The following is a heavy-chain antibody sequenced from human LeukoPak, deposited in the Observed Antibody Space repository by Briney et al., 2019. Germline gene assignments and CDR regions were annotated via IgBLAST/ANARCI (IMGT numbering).Heavy chain of an antibody. CDR2: IKQDGSEK. Sequence: PGGSLRLSCAASGFTFSSYWMSWVRQAPGKGLEWVANIKQDGSEKYYVDSVKGRFTISRDNAKNSLDLQMNIRRPEYKAVYYCASDPPTDFWSGYRDYWXQXTLVTVSS. CDR3: ASDPPTDFWSGYRDY. V-gene: IGHV3-7*03. J-gene: IGHJ4*02. D-gene: IGHD3-3*01. CDR1: GFTFSSYW.